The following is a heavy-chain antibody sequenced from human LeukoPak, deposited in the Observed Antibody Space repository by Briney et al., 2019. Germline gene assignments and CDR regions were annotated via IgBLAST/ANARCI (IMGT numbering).Heavy chain of an antibody. CDR3: AKDGCSVGSCYDDFDY. CDR2: ISYDGSNK. V-gene: IGHV3-30-3*01. D-gene: IGHD2-15*01. CDR1: GFTFSSYA. Sequence: GGSLRLSCAASGFTFSSYAMHWVRHAQGKGLEWVAVISYDGSNKYYADSVKGRFTISRDNSKNTLYLQMNSLRAEDTAVYYCAKDGCSVGSCYDDFDYWGQGTLVTVSS. J-gene: IGHJ4*02.